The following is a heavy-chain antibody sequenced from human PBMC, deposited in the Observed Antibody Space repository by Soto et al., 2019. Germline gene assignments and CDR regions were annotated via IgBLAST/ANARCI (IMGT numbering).Heavy chain of an antibody. Sequence: PGGSLRLSCAASGFTFSSYAMSWVRQAPGKGLEWVSAISGSGGSTYYADSVKGRFTISRDNSKNTLYLQMNSLRAEDTAVYYCAKSGPPYYYGSGSQTYYYYGMDVWGQGTTVTVSS. CDR1: GFTFSSYA. CDR2: ISGSGGST. CDR3: AKSGPPYYYGSGSQTYYYYGMDV. J-gene: IGHJ6*02. V-gene: IGHV3-23*01. D-gene: IGHD3-10*01.